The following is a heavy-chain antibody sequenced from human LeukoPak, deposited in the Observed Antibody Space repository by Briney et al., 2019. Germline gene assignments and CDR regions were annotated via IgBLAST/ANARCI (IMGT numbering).Heavy chain of an antibody. V-gene: IGHV1-2*02. CDR3: ARGGGYCSGGSCLFLDY. CDR2: INPNSGGT. CDR1: GYTFTGYY. J-gene: IGHJ4*02. D-gene: IGHD2-15*01. Sequence: ASVKVSCKASGYTFTGYYMHWVRQAPGQGLEWMGWINPNSGGTNYAQKFQGRVTMTRDTSISTAYMELSRLRSDDTAVYYCARGGGYCSGGSCLFLDYWGQGTLVTVSS.